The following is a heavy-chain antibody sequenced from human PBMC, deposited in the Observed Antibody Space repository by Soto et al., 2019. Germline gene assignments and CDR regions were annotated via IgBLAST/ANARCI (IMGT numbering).Heavy chain of an antibody. D-gene: IGHD5-12*01. J-gene: IGHJ4*02. CDR2: ISGNGGNT. V-gene: IGHV3-64D*08. CDR1: GFTFSDYA. Sequence: PGGSLRLCCSGSGFTFSDYALHWVRQAPGRGLEYVSAISGNGGNTNYADSVKGRFTISRDNSENTLYLQMSSLRAEDTAVYYCANLPGYGATFDYWGQATLVTVSS. CDR3: ANLPGYGATFDY.